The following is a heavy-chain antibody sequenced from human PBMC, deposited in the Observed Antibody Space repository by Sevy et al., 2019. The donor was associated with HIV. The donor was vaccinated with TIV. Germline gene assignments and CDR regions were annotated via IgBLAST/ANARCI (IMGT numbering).Heavy chain of an antibody. J-gene: IGHJ3*02. CDR2: IYWDDDK. CDR3: ARRQQEGLANDAFDI. CDR1: GFSLSASGVG. D-gene: IGHD5-12*01. V-gene: IGHV2-5*02. Sequence: SGPTLVKPTQTLTLTCTFSGFSLSASGVGVGWIRQPPGKALEWLALIYWDDDKRYSPSLKSRLTITKDTSKNQVVLTMTNMDPVDTATYYCARRQQEGLANDAFDIWGQGTMVTVSS.